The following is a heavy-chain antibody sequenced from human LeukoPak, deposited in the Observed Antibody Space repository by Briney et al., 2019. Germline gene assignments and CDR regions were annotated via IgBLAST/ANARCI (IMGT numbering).Heavy chain of an antibody. V-gene: IGHV1-46*01. D-gene: IGHD3-16*02. Sequence: ASVTVSCKASGYTFTSYYMHWVRQAPGQGLEWMGLINPSGGSTSYAQKFQGRVTMTRDTSTSTVYMELSSLRSEDTAVYYCARDPPRSITFGGVIEDYWGQGTLVTVSS. CDR2: INPSGGST. J-gene: IGHJ4*02. CDR3: ARDPPRSITFGGVIEDY. CDR1: GYTFTSYY.